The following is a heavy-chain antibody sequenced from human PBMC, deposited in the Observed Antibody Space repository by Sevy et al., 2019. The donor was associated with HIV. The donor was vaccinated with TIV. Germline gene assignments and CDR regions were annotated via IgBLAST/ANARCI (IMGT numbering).Heavy chain of an antibody. J-gene: IGHJ6*03. CDR3: AKVEAAAGWGFYYYYYMDV. CDR1: GFTFSSYG. D-gene: IGHD6-13*01. V-gene: IGHV3-33*06. Sequence: GGSLRLSCAASGFTFSSYGMHWVRQAPGKGLEWVAVIWYDGSNKYYADSVKGRFTISRDNSKNTLYLQMNSLIAEDTAVYYCAKVEAAAGWGFYYYYYMDVWGKGTTVTVSS. CDR2: IWYDGSNK.